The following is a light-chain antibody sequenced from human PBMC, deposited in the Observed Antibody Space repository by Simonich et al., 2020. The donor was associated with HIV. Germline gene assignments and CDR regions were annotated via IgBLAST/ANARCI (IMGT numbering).Light chain of an antibody. CDR1: SSNIGSNY. CDR3: QSYDSRLSGWV. J-gene: IGLJ3*02. Sequence: QSVLTQPPSASGTPGQRVTISCSGSSSNIGSNYVYWYQQFPGTAPKLLIYSNNQRPSGVPDRFSGSKSGTSASLAISGLQSEDEADYYCQSYDSRLSGWVFGGGTKLTVV. V-gene: IGLV1-47*02. CDR2: SNN.